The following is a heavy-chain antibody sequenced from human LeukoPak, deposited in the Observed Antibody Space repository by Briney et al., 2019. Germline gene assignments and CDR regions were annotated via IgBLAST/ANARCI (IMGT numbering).Heavy chain of an antibody. V-gene: IGHV4-38-2*02. CDR2: IYHSGST. CDR3: ARDRGEYSYAYDY. J-gene: IGHJ4*02. D-gene: IGHD5-18*01. Sequence: SETLSLTCTVSGYSISSGYYWGWIRQPPGKGLEWIGSIYHSGSTYYNPSLKSRVTISVDTSKNQFSLKLSSVTAADTAVYCCARDRGEYSYAYDYWGQGTLVTVSS. CDR1: GYSISSGYY.